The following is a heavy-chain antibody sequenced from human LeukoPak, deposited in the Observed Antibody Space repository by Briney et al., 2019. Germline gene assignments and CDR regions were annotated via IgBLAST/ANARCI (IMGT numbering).Heavy chain of an antibody. J-gene: IGHJ4*02. V-gene: IGHV1-2*02. Sequence: ASVKVSCKASGYTFTGYYMHWVRQAPGQGLAWMGWINPNSGGTNYAQKFQGRVTMTRDTSISTAYMELSRLRSDDTAVYYCARVRRNYGSGSYPRYYFDYWGQGTLVTVSS. CDR2: INPNSGGT. CDR3: ARVRRNYGSGSYPRYYFDY. D-gene: IGHD3-10*01. CDR1: GYTFTGYY.